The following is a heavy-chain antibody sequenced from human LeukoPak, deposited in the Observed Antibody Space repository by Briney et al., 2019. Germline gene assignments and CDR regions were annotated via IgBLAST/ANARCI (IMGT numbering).Heavy chain of an antibody. Sequence: SETLSLTCTVSGGSINSSSYYWGWVRQPPGKGLEWIGSMYYRGSTYYNPSLKSRVTISVDTSKNQFSLKLSSVTAADTAVYYCARDDYATGYYGMDVWGQGTTVTVSS. V-gene: IGHV4-39*07. J-gene: IGHJ6*02. CDR3: ARDDYATGYYGMDV. D-gene: IGHD4-17*01. CDR2: MYYRGST. CDR1: GGSINSSSYY.